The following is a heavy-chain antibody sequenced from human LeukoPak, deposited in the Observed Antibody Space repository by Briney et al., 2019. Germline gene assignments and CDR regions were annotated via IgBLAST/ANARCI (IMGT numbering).Heavy chain of an antibody. CDR1: GFTFSSYS. J-gene: IGHJ2*01. CDR3: ARVNYYDSSGYNGLYWYFDL. Sequence: PGGSLRLSCAASGFTFSSYSMNWVRQAPGKGLEWVSSISSSSSYIYYADSVKGRFTISRDNAKNSLYLQMNSLRAEDTAVYYCARVNYYDSSGYNGLYWYFDLWGRGTLVTVSS. CDR2: ISSSSSYI. D-gene: IGHD3-22*01. V-gene: IGHV3-21*01.